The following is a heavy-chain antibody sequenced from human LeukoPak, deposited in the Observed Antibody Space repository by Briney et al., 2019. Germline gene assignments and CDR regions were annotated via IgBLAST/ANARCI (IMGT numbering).Heavy chain of an antibody. D-gene: IGHD3-22*01. CDR2: IYPGDSDT. J-gene: IGHJ5*02. Sequence: GESLKISCKGSGYSFTSYWIGWVRQMPGKGLEWMGIIYPGDSDTRYSPSFQGQVTISADKSISTAYLQWSSLKASDTAMYYCARPHYYDSSGPNWFDPWAREPWSPSPQ. CDR1: GYSFTSYW. V-gene: IGHV5-51*01. CDR3: ARPHYYDSSGPNWFDP.